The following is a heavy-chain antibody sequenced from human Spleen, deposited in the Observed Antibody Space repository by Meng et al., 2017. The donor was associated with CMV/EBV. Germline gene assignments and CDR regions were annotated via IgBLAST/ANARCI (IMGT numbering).Heavy chain of an antibody. J-gene: IGHJ4*02. CDR3: ARGNSYAHIFDY. Sequence: GESLKISCAASGFTFSSYSMNWVRQAPGKGLEWVSSINADSSSIDYADSMKGRFIISRDNAKNSLYLQMNSLRDEDTAVYYCARGNSYAHIFDYWGQGTMVTVSS. D-gene: IGHD5-18*01. CDR2: INADSSSI. V-gene: IGHV3-21*01. CDR1: GFTFSSYS.